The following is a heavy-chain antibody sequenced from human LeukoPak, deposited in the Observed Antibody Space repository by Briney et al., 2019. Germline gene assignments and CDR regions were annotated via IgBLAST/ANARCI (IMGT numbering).Heavy chain of an antibody. J-gene: IGHJ6*02. CDR1: GGSISSGDYY. D-gene: IGHD2-2*01. V-gene: IGHV4-30-4*01. Sequence: SETLSLTCTVSGGSISSGDYYWSWIRQPPGKGLEWIGYIYYSGSTYYNPSLKSRVTISVDTSRSQFSLKLSSVTAADTAVYYCARTRYCSSASCGSYGMDVWGQGTTVTVSS. CDR3: ARTRYCSSASCGSYGMDV. CDR2: IYYSGST.